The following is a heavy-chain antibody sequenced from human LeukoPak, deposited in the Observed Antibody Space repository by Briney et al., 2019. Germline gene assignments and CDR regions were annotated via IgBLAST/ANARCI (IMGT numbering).Heavy chain of an antibody. V-gene: IGHV3-48*01. J-gene: IGHJ4*02. D-gene: IGHD3-22*01. CDR3: AGDSSVKLPTPYDY. CDR1: AFTFSSYS. Sequence: GGSLRLSCAASAFTFSSYSMNWVRQAPGEGLEWVSYISSSSSTIYYADSVKGRFTISRDNAKNSLYLQMNSLRAEDTAVYYCAGDSSVKLPTPYDYWGQGTLVTVSS. CDR2: ISSSSSTI.